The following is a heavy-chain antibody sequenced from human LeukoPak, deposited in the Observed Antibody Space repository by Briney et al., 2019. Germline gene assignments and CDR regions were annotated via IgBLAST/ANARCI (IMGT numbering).Heavy chain of an antibody. J-gene: IGHJ5*02. CDR2: ISGSGGST. CDR3: AKVVAVAGTLGLDP. Sequence: GGSLRLSCAASGFTFSSYAMSWVRQAPGKGLEWVSAISGSGGSTYYADSVKGRFTISRDNSKNTLCLQMNSLRAEDTAVYYCAKVVAVAGTLGLDPWGQGTLVTVSS. D-gene: IGHD6-19*01. CDR1: GFTFSSYA. V-gene: IGHV3-23*01.